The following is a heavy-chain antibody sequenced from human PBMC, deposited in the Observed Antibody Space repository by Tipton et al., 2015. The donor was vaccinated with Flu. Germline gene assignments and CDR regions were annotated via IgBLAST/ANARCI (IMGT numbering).Heavy chain of an antibody. CDR3: ARHTGDSVRGVIDY. D-gene: IGHD3-10*02. V-gene: IGHV4-38-2*01. CDR2: IYQSGTT. J-gene: IGHJ4*02. Sequence: LRLSCSVSGYSIRSSYYWGWVRRPPGKGLEWIGTIYQSGTTYYNPSLKSRLTIAVDTSKNQFSLRLSSVTAADTAVYYCARHTGDSVRGVIDYWGQGTLVTVSS. CDR1: GYSIRSSYY.